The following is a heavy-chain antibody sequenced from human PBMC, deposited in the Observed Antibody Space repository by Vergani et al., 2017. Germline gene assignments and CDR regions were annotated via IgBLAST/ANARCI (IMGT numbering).Heavy chain of an antibody. CDR3: ARGLRDQDCAFDI. J-gene: IGHJ3*02. D-gene: IGHD5-12*01. V-gene: IGHV3-13*01. Sequence: EVQLVESGGGLVQPGGSLRLSCAASGFTFSSYDMHWVRQATGKGLEWVSAIGTAGDTYYPGSVKGRFTISREKAKNSLYLQMNSLRAGDTAVYYCARGLRDQDCAFDIWGQGTMVTVSS. CDR2: IGTAGDT. CDR1: GFTFSSYD.